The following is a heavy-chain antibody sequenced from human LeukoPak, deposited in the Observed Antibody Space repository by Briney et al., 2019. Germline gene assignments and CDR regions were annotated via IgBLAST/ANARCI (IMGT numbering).Heavy chain of an antibody. J-gene: IGHJ1*01. CDR3: ATYSILNAREFRY. CDR2: VQHIGGET. D-gene: IGHD4-11*01. CDR1: GFTFSNAW. Sequence: GGSLRLSCAASGFTFSNAWMSWVRQAPGKGLEWVANVQHIGGETYYVDSVKGRFTISRDNAKNSAYLQMNSLGADDTAVYYCATYSILNAREFRYWGQGTLVTVSS. V-gene: IGHV3-7*01.